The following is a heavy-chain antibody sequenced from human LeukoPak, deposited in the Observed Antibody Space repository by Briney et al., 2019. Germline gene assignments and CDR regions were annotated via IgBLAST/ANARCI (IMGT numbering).Heavy chain of an antibody. CDR2: TYYRSKWYN. V-gene: IGHV6-1*01. CDR3: ARDNSGSYLDFDY. D-gene: IGHD3-10*01. J-gene: IGHJ4*02. CDR1: GGSISTYY. Sequence: PSETLSLTCTVSGGSISTYYWNWIRQSPSRGLEWLGRTYYRSKWYNDYAVSVKSRITINPDTSKNQFSLQLNSVTPEDTAVYYCARDNSGSYLDFDYWGQGTLVTVSS.